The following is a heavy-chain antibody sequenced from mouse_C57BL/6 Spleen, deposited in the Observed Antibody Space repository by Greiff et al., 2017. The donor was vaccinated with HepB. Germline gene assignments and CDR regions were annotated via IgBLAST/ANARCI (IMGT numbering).Heavy chain of an antibody. Sequence: EVKLMESGGGLVQPGGSLSLSCAASGFTFTDYYMSWVRQPPGKALEWLGFIRNKANGYTTEYSASVKGRFTISRDNSQSILYLQMNALRAEDSATYYCARSLYYGPYYYAMDYWGQGTSVTVSS. CDR3: ARSLYYGPYYYAMDY. J-gene: IGHJ4*01. V-gene: IGHV7-3*01. D-gene: IGHD1-2*01. CDR2: IRNKANGYTT. CDR1: GFTFTDYY.